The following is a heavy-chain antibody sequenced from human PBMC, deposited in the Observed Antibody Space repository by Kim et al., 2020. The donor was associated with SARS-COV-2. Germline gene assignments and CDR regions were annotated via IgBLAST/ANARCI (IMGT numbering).Heavy chain of an antibody. V-gene: IGHV4-39*01. CDR2: VLYSGIA. J-gene: IGHJ6*03. D-gene: IGHD7-27*01. CDR3: ARVLGMSYMDA. CDR1: GASVNSTSRY. Sequence: SETLSLTCSVSGASVNSTSRYWGWIRQRPGKGLEWIGCVLYSGIAFYNLSRRSRVSMSVGTTQNEFSLRLTSVRAADSATYSCARVLGMSYMDAWG.